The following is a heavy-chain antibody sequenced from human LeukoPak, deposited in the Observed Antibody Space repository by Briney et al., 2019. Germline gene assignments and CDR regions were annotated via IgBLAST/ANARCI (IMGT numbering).Heavy chain of an antibody. J-gene: IGHJ4*02. CDR2: IYTSGST. Sequence: PSETLSLTCTVSGGSISSSSYYWSWIRQPAGKGLEWIGRIYTSGSTNYNPSLKSRVTMSVDTSKNQFSLKLSSVTAADTAVYYCARVRAWDGNFDYWGQGTLVTVSS. V-gene: IGHV4-61*02. CDR1: GGSISSSSYY. CDR3: ARVRAWDGNFDY. D-gene: IGHD1-26*01.